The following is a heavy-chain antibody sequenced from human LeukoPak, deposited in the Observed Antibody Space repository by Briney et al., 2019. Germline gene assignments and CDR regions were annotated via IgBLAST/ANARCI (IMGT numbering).Heavy chain of an antibody. D-gene: IGHD5-24*01. V-gene: IGHV3-53*01. CDR1: GFTVSSNY. CDR3: VKDDGWVQYAN. CDR2: IYSGGGT. J-gene: IGHJ4*02. Sequence: GGSLRLSCAASGFTVSSNYMTWVRQAPGKGLEWVSVIYSGGGTYYADSVKGRFIISRDNSKNTVYLQMNSLSAEDAAVYYCVKDDGWVQYANWGQGTLVTVSS.